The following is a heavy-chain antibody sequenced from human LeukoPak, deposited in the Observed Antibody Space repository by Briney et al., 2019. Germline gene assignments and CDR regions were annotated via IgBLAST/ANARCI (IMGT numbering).Heavy chain of an antibody. Sequence: GESLKISCKGSGYSLTNYWIGWVRQMPGKGLEWMGIIYPGDSDTRYSPSFQGQVTISADKSISTAYLQWSSLKASDTAMYYCACPSYYYDSSGYYGGAFDIWGQGTMVTVSS. D-gene: IGHD3-22*01. V-gene: IGHV5-51*01. CDR2: IYPGDSDT. CDR1: GYSLTNYW. J-gene: IGHJ3*02. CDR3: ACPSYYYDSSGYYGGAFDI.